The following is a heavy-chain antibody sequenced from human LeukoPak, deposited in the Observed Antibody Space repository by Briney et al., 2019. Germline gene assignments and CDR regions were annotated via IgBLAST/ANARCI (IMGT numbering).Heavy chain of an antibody. J-gene: IGHJ6*04. CDR2: ISSSGSTI. CDR1: GFTFSSYE. D-gene: IGHD6-13*01. CDR3: ARDQGIAAAGTDYYYYGMDV. Sequence: GGSLRLSCAASGFTFSSYEMNWVRQAPGKGLEWVSYISSSGSTIYYADSVKGRFTIFRDNAKNSLYLQMNSLRAEDTAVYYCARDQGIAAAGTDYYYYGMDVWGKGTTVTVSS. V-gene: IGHV3-48*03.